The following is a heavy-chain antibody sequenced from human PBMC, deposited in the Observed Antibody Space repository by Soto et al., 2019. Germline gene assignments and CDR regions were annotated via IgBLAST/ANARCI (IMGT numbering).Heavy chain of an antibody. Sequence: QVQLVQSGAEVKKPGASVKVSCKASGYTFTGYYLHWVRQAPGQGLEWVAWINPTSGGTKYAQKFQGRVTVTRDTSISTAYMELSRLRSDDTAVYYWARVPGLELLDHWGQGTLVSVSS. CDR2: INPTSGGT. V-gene: IGHV1-2*02. D-gene: IGHD1-7*01. CDR1: GYTFTGYY. CDR3: ARVPGLELLDH. J-gene: IGHJ4*02.